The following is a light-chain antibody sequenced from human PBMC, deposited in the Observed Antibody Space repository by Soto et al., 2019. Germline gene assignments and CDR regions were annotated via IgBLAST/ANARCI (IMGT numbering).Light chain of an antibody. J-gene: IGKJ1*01. CDR3: QQYGTSPTWT. V-gene: IGKV3-20*01. CDR2: GAS. Sequence: EIVLTQSPGTLSLSPGERATHSCRASQSVSSSHLAWYQQKPGQAPRLLIYGASSRATGIPDRFSGSGSGTDFTLTISRLEPEDFAVYYCQQYGTSPTWTFGQGTRVEIK. CDR1: QSVSSSH.